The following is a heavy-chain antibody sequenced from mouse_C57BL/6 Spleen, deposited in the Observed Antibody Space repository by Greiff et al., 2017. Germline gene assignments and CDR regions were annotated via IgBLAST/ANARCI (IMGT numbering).Heavy chain of an antibody. V-gene: IGHV14-2*01. CDR1: GFNIKDYY. D-gene: IGHD2-2*01. J-gene: IGHJ4*01. Sequence: EVQLQQSGAELVKPGASVKLSCTASGFNIKDYYMHWVKQRTEQGLEWIGRIDPEDGDTKYAPKFQGKATITADTSSNTAYLQLSSLTSEDTAVYYCARDGYDGGGAMDYWGQGTSVTVSS. CDR3: ARDGYDGGGAMDY. CDR2: IDPEDGDT.